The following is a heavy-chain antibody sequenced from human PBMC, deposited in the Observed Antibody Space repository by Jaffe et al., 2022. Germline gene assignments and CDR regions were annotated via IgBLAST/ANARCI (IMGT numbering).Heavy chain of an antibody. V-gene: IGHV3-23*01. CDR2: ISGSGGST. D-gene: IGHD3-3*01. CDR1: GFTFSSYA. Sequence: EVQLLESGGGLVQPGGSLRLSCAASGFTFSSYAMSWVRQAPGKGLEWVSAISGSGGSTYYADSVKGRFTISRDNSKNTLYLQMNSLRAEDTAVYYCANFGLSWPGADYWGQGTLVTVSS. J-gene: IGHJ4*02. CDR3: ANFGLSWPGADY.